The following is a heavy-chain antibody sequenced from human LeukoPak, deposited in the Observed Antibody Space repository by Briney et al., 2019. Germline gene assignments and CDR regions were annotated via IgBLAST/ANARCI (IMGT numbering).Heavy chain of an antibody. CDR2: IVVGSGNT. Sequence: SVKVSCTASGFTFTSSAVQWVRQARGQRLEWIGWIVVGSGNTNYAQKFQERVTITRDMSTSTAYMELSSLRSEDTAVYYCAALEQQLPKTAMDVWGKGTTVTVSS. J-gene: IGHJ6*03. D-gene: IGHD6-13*01. CDR1: GFTFTSSA. CDR3: AALEQQLPKTAMDV. V-gene: IGHV1-58*01.